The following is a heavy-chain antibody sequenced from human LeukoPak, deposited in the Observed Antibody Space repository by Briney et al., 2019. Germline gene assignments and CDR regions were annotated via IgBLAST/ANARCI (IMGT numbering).Heavy chain of an antibody. V-gene: IGHV3-23*01. CDR3: ARGSRYQLLLIDY. Sequence: GGSLRLSCAASGFAFSSFTMGWVRQTPGKGLEWVAAITGSSDSTYYADSVKGRFTISRDNSKNTLYLQMNSLRAEDTAVYFCARGSRYQLLLIDYWGQGTLVTVSS. CDR1: GFAFSSFT. J-gene: IGHJ4*02. CDR2: ITGSSDST. D-gene: IGHD2-2*01.